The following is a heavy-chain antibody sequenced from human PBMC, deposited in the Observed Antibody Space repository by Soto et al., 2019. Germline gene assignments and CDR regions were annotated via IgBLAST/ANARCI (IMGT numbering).Heavy chain of an antibody. CDR1: GYTFTSYY. CDR2: INPSGGST. D-gene: IGHD3-10*01. Sequence: ASVKVSCKASGYTFTSYYMHWVRQAPGQGLEWMGIINPSGGSTSYAQKFQGRVTMTEDTSTSTVYMELSSLRSEDTAVYYCATDSDYGSGSYSAYYFDYWGQGTLVTVSS. V-gene: IGHV1-46*01. J-gene: IGHJ4*02. CDR3: ATDSDYGSGSYSAYYFDY.